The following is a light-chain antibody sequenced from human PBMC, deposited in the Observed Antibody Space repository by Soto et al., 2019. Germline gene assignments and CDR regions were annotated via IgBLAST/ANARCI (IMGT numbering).Light chain of an antibody. CDR1: SDY. V-gene: IGKV1-16*01. Sequence: SDYLNWYQHKPGKAPKLLISAASSLQSGVPSRFSGSGSGTEFTLTIDSLQPDDFATFYCQQYSTYPLTFGGGTKVDIK. CDR2: AAS. J-gene: IGKJ4*01. CDR3: QQYSTYPLT.